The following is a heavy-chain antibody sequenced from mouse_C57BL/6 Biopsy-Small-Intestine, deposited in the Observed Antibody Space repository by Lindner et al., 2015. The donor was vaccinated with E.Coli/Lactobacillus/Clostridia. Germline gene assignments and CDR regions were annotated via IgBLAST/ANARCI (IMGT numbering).Heavy chain of an antibody. D-gene: IGHD3-3*01. V-gene: IGHV1-82*01. CDR2: IYPGDGDI. J-gene: IGHJ2*01. CDR1: GDVFSRYW. CDR3: ARGTRLDY. Sequence: VQLQESGAELVKPGASVKISCKASGDVFSRYWMNWVKQRPGKGLEWIGRIYPGDGDIIYNGKFKDRATLTADISSSTAYMQLSSLTSEDSAVYFCARGTRLDYWGQGSTLTVSS.